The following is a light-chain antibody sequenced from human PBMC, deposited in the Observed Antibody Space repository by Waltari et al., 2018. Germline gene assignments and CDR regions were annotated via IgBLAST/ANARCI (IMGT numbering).Light chain of an antibody. CDR1: QSISRY. CDR2: GAS. CDR3: QHHFRLPAT. J-gene: IGKJ1*01. V-gene: IGKV3-20*01. Sequence: IMLTQSPGTLSLSPGERATLSCTASQSISRYLAWYQQKPGQAPRLLIYGASTRATGIPDRFSVSGSGTDFSLTISGLEPEDSAVYYCQHHFRLPATFGQGTKVEIK.